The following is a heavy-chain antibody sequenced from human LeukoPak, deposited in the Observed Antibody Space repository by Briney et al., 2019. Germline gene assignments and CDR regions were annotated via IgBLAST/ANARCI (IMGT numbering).Heavy chain of an antibody. CDR2: ISYDGSNE. CDR1: GFTFRNYG. Sequence: GGSLRLSCAASGFTFRNYGMHWVRQAPGKGLGWVAIISYDGSNEYYADSVKGRFTISRDNSKNTLYLQMNSLRAEDTAVYYCAKDSHSYYYGSGSYFDYWGQGTLVTVSS. D-gene: IGHD3-10*01. CDR3: AKDSHSYYYGSGSYFDY. V-gene: IGHV3-30*18. J-gene: IGHJ4*02.